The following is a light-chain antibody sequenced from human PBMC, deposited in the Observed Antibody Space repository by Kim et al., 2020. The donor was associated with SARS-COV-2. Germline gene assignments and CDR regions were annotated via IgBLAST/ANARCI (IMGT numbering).Light chain of an antibody. V-gene: IGKV1-5*03. CDR1: QSSSGC. CDR2: KAS. CDR3: QQYKSDPYT. J-gene: IGKJ2*01. Sequence: SVSVGDRVTITCRASQSSSGCWAWYQQKPGKAPKLLNYKASALQNGVTSRFSGSGSGTEFTLTIINLQPDDFATYYCQQYKSDPYTFGRGTKLEI.